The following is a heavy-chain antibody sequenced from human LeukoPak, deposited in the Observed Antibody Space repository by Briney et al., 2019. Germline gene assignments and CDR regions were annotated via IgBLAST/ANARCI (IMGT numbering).Heavy chain of an antibody. J-gene: IGHJ4*02. CDR1: GFTFSSYA. CDR2: ISGSGGST. Sequence: GGSLRLSCAASGFTFSSYAMSWVRQAPGKGLGWVSAISGSGGSTYYADSVKGRFTISRDNAKNSLYLQMNSLRAEDTALYYCARGKPRYCSSTSCPLGYWGQGTLVTVSS. D-gene: IGHD2-2*01. V-gene: IGHV3-23*01. CDR3: ARGKPRYCSSTSCPLGY.